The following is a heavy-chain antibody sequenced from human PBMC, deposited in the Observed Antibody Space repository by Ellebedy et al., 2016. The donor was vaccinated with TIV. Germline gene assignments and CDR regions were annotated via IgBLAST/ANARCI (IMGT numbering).Heavy chain of an antibody. V-gene: IGHV3-23*01. J-gene: IGHJ4*02. D-gene: IGHD4-17*01. Sequence: GESLKISCAASGFTFSSCAMSWVRQAPGKGLEWVSSISGNGGSTIYADSVKGRFTISRDNSKNTLYLQMNSLRAEDTAIYYCAKNMRMVTTTIDYWGQGTLVTVSS. CDR3: AKNMRMVTTTIDY. CDR1: GFTFSSCA. CDR2: ISGNGGST.